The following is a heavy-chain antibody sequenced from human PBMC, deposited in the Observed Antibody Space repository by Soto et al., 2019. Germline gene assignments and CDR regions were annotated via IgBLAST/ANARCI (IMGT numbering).Heavy chain of an antibody. CDR2: ISGSGANT. V-gene: IGHV3-23*01. D-gene: IGHD6-19*01. CDR3: AKNTAVADVYYYYGMDV. CDR1: GFTFSSYA. Sequence: GGSLRLSCVASGFTFSSYAMSWVRQAPGKGLEWVSAISGSGANTYYADSVKGRFTISRDISKNTLFLQMNSLRAEDTAVYFCAKNTAVADVYYYYGMDVWGQGTTVTVSS. J-gene: IGHJ6*02.